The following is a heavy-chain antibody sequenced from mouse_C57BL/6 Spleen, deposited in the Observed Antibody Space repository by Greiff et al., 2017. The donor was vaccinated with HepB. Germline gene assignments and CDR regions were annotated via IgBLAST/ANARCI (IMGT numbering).Heavy chain of an antibody. CDR2: INPNNGGT. D-gene: IGHD2-4*01. V-gene: IGHV1-22*01. CDR1: GYTFTDYN. Sequence: VQLQQSGPELVKPGASVKMSCKASGYTFTDYNMHWVKQSHGKSLEWIGYINPNNGGTSYNQKFKGKATLTVNKSSSTAYMELRSLTSEDSAVYYCAREGIYYDYYWFAYWGQGTLVTVSA. CDR3: AREGIYYDYYWFAY. J-gene: IGHJ3*01.